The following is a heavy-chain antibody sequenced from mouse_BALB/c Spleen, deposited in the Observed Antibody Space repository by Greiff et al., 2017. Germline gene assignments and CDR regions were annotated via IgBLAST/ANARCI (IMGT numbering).Heavy chain of an antibody. J-gene: IGHJ3*01. D-gene: IGHD2-4*01. CDR3: ARTYYDYGERTWFAY. CDR1: GYTFNSYW. CDR2: INPSTGYT. V-gene: IGHV1-7*01. Sequence: QVQLKESGAELAKPGASVKMSCKASGYTFNSYWMHWVKQRPGQGLEWIGYINPSTGYTEYNQKFKDKATLTADKSSSTAYMQLSSLTSEDSAVYYCARTYYDYGERTWFAYWGQGTLVTVSA.